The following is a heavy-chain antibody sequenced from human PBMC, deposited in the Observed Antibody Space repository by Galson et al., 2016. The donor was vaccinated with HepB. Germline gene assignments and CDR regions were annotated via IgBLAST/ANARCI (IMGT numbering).Heavy chain of an antibody. J-gene: IGHJ4*02. CDR1: GFTFSTYA. V-gene: IGHV3-23*01. D-gene: IGHD1-26*01. Sequence: SLRLSCAASGFTFSTYAMSWVRQAPGKGLEWVSLISGSGSSTFYADSVKGRFTISRDNSKNTLYLQMNSLRAEDTAVYYCARDRAGSGSNRRFDYWGQGTLVTVSS. CDR2: ISGSGSST. CDR3: ARDRAGSGSNRRFDY.